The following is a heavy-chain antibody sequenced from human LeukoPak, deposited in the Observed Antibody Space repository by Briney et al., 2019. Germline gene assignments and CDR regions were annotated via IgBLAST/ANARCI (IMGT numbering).Heavy chain of an antibody. J-gene: IGHJ4*02. CDR2: IYSCGST. CDR1: GFTVSSNY. V-gene: IGHV3-53*01. D-gene: IGHD3-22*01. Sequence: PGGSLRLSCAASGFTVSSNYMSWVRQAPGKGLEWVSVIYSCGSTYYADSVKGRFTISRDNSKNTLYLQMNSLRAEDTAIYYCAKDIVVVPEDYWGQGTLVIVSS. CDR3: AKDIVVVPEDY.